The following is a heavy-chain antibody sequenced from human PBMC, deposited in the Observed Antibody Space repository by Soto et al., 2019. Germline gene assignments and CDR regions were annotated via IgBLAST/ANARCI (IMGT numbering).Heavy chain of an antibody. Sequence: PGGSLRLSCAASGFTFSSYAMHWVRQAPGKGLEWVAVISYDGSNKYYADSVKGRFTISRDNSKNTLYLQMNSLRAEDTAVYYCAREGEVVAATEEGGIDYWGQGALVTVSS. CDR2: ISYDGSNK. V-gene: IGHV3-30-3*01. CDR3: AREGEVVAATEEGGIDY. CDR1: GFTFSSYA. D-gene: IGHD2-15*01. J-gene: IGHJ4*02.